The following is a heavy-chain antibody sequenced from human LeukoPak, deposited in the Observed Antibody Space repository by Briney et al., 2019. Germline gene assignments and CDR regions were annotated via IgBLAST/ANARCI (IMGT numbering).Heavy chain of an antibody. J-gene: IGHJ6*03. CDR1: GYTLTELS. V-gene: IGHV1-24*01. CDR3: ARGESGMNDYGDYSYMDV. Sequence: ASVKVSCKVSGYTLTELSMHWVRQAPGKGLEWMGGFDPEDGETIYAQKFQGRVTMTEDTSTDTAYMELSSLRSEDTAVYYCARGESGMNDYGDYSYMDVWGKGTTVTVSS. D-gene: IGHD4-17*01. CDR2: FDPEDGET.